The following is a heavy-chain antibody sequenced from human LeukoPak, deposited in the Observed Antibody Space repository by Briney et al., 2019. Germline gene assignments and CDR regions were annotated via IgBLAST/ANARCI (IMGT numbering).Heavy chain of an antibody. CDR2: ISYDGNNE. Sequence: GGSLRLSCAASGFSFTNHGMHWVRQAPGKGLEWVAVISYDGNNEYYADSVKGRFTISRDNSKNTLYLQMNSLRAEDTAVYYCARTKGGAYTGNFDLWGRGTLVTVSS. D-gene: IGHD2-21*01. CDR3: ARTKGGAYTGNFDL. J-gene: IGHJ2*01. CDR1: GFSFTNHG. V-gene: IGHV3-33*05.